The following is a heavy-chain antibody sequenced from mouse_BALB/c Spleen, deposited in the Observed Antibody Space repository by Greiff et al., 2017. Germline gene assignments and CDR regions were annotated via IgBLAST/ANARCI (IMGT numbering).Heavy chain of an antibody. CDR3: ARDAYYGNYWYFDV. D-gene: IGHD2-1*01. Sequence: EVQLVESGGGLVQPGGSLRLSCATSGFTFSDFYMEWVRQPPGKRLEWIAASRNKANDYTTEYSASVKGRFIVSRDTSQSILYLQMNALRAEDTAIYYCARDAYYGNYWYFDVWGAGTTVTVSS. V-gene: IGHV7-1*02. J-gene: IGHJ1*01. CDR1: GFTFSDFY. CDR2: SRNKANDYTT.